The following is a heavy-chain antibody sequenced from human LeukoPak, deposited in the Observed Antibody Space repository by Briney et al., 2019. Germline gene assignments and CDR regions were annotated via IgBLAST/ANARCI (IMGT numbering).Heavy chain of an antibody. CDR2: MDSDGITI. CDR1: GFTFSNSW. Sequence: GGSLRLSCAASGFTFSNSWMHWVRQAPGEGLVWVSRMDSDGITIDYADSVKGRFTISRDNAKNTLYLQMNSLRAEDTAVYYCARVRSPMTTDGNHNFDYWGQGTLVTVSS. J-gene: IGHJ4*02. CDR3: ARVRSPMTTDGNHNFDY. V-gene: IGHV3-74*01. D-gene: IGHD4-11*01.